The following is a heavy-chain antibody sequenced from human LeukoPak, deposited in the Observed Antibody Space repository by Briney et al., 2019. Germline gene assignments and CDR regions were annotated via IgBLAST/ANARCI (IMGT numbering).Heavy chain of an antibody. CDR3: ARSYGSGTKNDGY. J-gene: IGHJ4*02. V-gene: IGHV3-48*01. D-gene: IGHD3-10*01. CDR1: GFTFSSYS. Sequence: GGSLRLSCAASGFTFSSYSMNWVRQAPGKGLEWVSYISSSSSTIYYADSVKGRFTISRDNAKNSLYLQMNSLRAEDTAVYYCARSYGSGTKNDGYWGQGTLVTVSS. CDR2: ISSSSSTI.